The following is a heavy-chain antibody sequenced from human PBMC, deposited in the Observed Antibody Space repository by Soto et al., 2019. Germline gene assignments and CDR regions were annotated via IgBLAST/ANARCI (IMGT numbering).Heavy chain of an antibody. D-gene: IGHD3-9*01. CDR2: IYYRGNT. Sequence: QLQLQESGPGLVKPSETLSLTCSVSGDSINSDKYYWGWIRQPPGKVLEWIGSIYYRGNTYYNPSLPTRVTITLDKSKSQFSLTLNSVTAADSAVYFCARLEGLATISYSFDFWGQGALVTVSS. CDR1: GDSINSDKYY. CDR3: ARLEGLATISYSFDF. V-gene: IGHV4-39*01. J-gene: IGHJ4*02.